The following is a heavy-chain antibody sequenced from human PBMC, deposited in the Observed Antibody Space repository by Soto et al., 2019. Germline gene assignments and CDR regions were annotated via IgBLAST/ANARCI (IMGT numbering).Heavy chain of an antibody. V-gene: IGHV4-39*01. CDR2: IYYSGST. CDR1: GGSISSSSYY. Sequence: PSETLSLTCTVSGGSISSSSYYWGWIRHPPRKGLEWIGSIYYSGSTYYNPSLKSRVTISVDTSKNQFSLKLSSVTAADTAVYYCARQCKEEIRFLEWHGGDFDYWGQGTLVTSPQ. J-gene: IGHJ4*02. D-gene: IGHD3-3*01. CDR3: ARQCKEEIRFLEWHGGDFDY.